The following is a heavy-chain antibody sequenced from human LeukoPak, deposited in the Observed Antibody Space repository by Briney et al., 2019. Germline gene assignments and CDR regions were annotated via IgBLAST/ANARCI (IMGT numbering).Heavy chain of an antibody. Sequence: ASVKVSCKASGGTFSSYTISWVRQAPGQGLEWMGRIIPILGIANYAQKLQGRVTITADKSTSTAYMELSSLRSEDTAVYYCARDLTAVAGPPLALYGMDVWGQGTTVTVSS. D-gene: IGHD6-19*01. J-gene: IGHJ6*02. CDR3: ARDLTAVAGPPLALYGMDV. CDR2: IIPILGIA. CDR1: GGTFSSYT. V-gene: IGHV1-69*04.